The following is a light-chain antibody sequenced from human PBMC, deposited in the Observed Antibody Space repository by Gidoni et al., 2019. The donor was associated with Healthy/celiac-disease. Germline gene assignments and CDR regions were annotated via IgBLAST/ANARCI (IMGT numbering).Light chain of an antibody. CDR3: QVWDSSSDHYV. Sequence: SYVLPQPPSVSVAPGQTARITCGGNNIGSKSVHWYQQKPGQAPVLVVYDDSDRPSGIAERFSGSNSGNTATLTISRVEAGDEADYYCQVWDSSSDHYVFGTGTKVTVL. J-gene: IGLJ1*01. CDR2: DDS. CDR1: NIGSKS. V-gene: IGLV3-21*02.